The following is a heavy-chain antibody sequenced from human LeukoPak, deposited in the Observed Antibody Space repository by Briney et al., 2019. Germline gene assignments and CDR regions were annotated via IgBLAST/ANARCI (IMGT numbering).Heavy chain of an antibody. CDR1: GFTFSSYA. CDR2: ISGSGGST. Sequence: GGSLRLSCAASGFTFSSYAMSWVRQAPGKGLEWVSAISGSGGSTYYADSVKGRFTISRDNSKNTLYLQMNSLRAEDTAVYYCAKADLISGYYYMDVWGKGTTVTISS. J-gene: IGHJ6*03. V-gene: IGHV3-23*01. D-gene: IGHD3-10*01. CDR3: AKADLISGYYYMDV.